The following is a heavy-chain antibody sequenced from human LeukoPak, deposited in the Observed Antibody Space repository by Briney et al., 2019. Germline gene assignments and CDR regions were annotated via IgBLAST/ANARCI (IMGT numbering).Heavy chain of an antibody. J-gene: IGHJ3*02. Sequence: GGSLRLSCAASGFTFDDYGMSWVRQAPGKGLEWVSGINWNGGSTGYADSVKGRFTISRDNAKNSLYLQMNSLRAEDTAVYYCARGDYSGSGSFVDAFDIWGQGTMVTVSS. CDR3: ARGDYSGSGSFVDAFDI. V-gene: IGHV3-20*04. CDR2: INWNGGST. D-gene: IGHD3-10*01. CDR1: GFTFDDYG.